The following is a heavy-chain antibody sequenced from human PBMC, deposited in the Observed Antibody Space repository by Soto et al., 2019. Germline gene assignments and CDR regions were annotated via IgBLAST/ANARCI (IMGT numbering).Heavy chain of an antibody. J-gene: IGHJ1*01. CDR3: VKDESINWYSGHFRH. D-gene: IGHD6-13*01. Sequence: EVQLVESGGGLVQPGRSLRLSCAASGFTFDDYAMHWVRQVPGKGLEWVSGINWNSVSIGYADSVKGRFAISRDNAKNSLHLQMTSLRAEDTAFYYCVKDESINWYSGHFRHWGQGTLVTVSS. V-gene: IGHV3-9*01. CDR2: INWNSVSI. CDR1: GFTFDDYA.